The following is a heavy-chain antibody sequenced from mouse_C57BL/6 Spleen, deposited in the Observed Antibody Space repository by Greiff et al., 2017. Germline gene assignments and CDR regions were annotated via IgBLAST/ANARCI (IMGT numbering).Heavy chain of an antibody. J-gene: IGHJ1*03. CDR2: INYDGSST. CDR3: AREILRSNWYFDV. Sequence: EVKVVESEGGLVQPGSSMKLSCTASGFTFSDYYMAWVRQVPEKGLEWVANINYDGSSTYYLDSLKSRFIISRDNAKNILYLQMSSLKSEDTATYYCAREILRSNWYFDVWGTGTTVTVSS. V-gene: IGHV5-16*01. CDR1: GFTFSDYY. D-gene: IGHD1-1*01.